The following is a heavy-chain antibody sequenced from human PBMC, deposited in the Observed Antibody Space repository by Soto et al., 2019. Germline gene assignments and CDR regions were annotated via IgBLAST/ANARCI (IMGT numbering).Heavy chain of an antibody. D-gene: IGHD5-12*01. Sequence: QVQLVQSGAEVKKPGSSVKVSCKASGGTFSSYAISWVRQAPGQGREGMGGIIPIFGTANYAQKFQGRVTITAPESTSTAYMELRSLRSEDTAVYYCASDGRDGYRGEFDPWGQGTLVTVSS. CDR3: ASDGRDGYRGEFDP. CDR2: IIPIFGTA. J-gene: IGHJ5*02. CDR1: GGTFSSYA. V-gene: IGHV1-69*12.